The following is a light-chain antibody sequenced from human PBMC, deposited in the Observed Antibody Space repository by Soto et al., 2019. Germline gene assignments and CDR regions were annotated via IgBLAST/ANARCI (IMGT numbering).Light chain of an antibody. CDR2: DVS. CDR1: SSDVGGYNY. Sequence: QSALTQPASVSGSPGQSITISCTGTSSDVGGYNYVSWYQQHPGKAPKLMIYDVSNRPSGVSNRFSGSKSGNTASLTISGLQAEDEADYYCSSYISSITYVVFGGGTKLTVL. J-gene: IGLJ2*01. V-gene: IGLV2-14*01. CDR3: SSYISSITYVV.